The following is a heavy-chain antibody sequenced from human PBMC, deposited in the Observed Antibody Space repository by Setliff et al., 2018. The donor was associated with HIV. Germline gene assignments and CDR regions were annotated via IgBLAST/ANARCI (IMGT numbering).Heavy chain of an antibody. Sequence: PGASVKVSCKASGYTFTSYAMHWVRQAPGQRLEWMGWINAGNGNTKYSQKFQGRVTITRDTSASTAYMELSSLRSEDTAVYYCARGDYDFWSGHPHMFDYWGQGTLVTVSS. D-gene: IGHD3-3*01. CDR2: INAGNGNT. V-gene: IGHV1-3*01. CDR1: GYTFTSYA. J-gene: IGHJ4*02. CDR3: ARGDYDFWSGHPHMFDY.